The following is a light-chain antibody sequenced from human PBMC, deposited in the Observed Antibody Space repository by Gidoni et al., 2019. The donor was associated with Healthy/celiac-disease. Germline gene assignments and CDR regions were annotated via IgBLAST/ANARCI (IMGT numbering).Light chain of an antibody. J-gene: IGKJ4*01. Sequence: DIQMTQSPSSLSASVGDRVTITCRSSQGISHYLAWYQQKPGKVPKLLIYAASPLQSGVPSRFSGSGSGTDFTLTISSLQPEDVATYYCQKYNSAPLTFGGGTKVEIK. CDR3: QKYNSAPLT. CDR2: AAS. V-gene: IGKV1-27*01. CDR1: QGISHY.